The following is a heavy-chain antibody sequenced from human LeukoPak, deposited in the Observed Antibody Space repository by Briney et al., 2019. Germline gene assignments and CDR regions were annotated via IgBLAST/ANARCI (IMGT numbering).Heavy chain of an antibody. CDR2: IYPGDSDT. Sequence: GESLKISCKASGYSFTNYWIGWVRQMPGKGLEWMGIIYPGDSDTRYSPSFQAQVTISVDKSITTAYLQWSSLKASDTAMYYCAKHAGVGAQISSWGQGTLVTVSS. V-gene: IGHV5-51*01. CDR1: GYSFTNYW. D-gene: IGHD1-26*01. J-gene: IGHJ5*02. CDR3: AKHAGVGAQISS.